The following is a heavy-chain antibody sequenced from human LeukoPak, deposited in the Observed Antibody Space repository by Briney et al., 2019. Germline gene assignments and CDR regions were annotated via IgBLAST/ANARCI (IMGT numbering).Heavy chain of an antibody. CDR2: ISNSGGST. Sequence: GGSLRLSCAASEFTFSSYAMSWVRQAPGKGLEWVSAISNSGGSTYYADSVKGRFTISRDNSKNTLYLQMNSLRAEDTAVYYCASVNPVAGTGFYFDYWGQGTLVTVPS. V-gene: IGHV3-23*01. CDR1: EFTFSSYA. D-gene: IGHD6-19*01. J-gene: IGHJ4*02. CDR3: ASVNPVAGTGFYFDY.